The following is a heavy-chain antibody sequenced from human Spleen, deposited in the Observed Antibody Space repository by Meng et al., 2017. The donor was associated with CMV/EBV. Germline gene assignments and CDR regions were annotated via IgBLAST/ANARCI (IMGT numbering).Heavy chain of an antibody. V-gene: IGHV4-30-4*08. J-gene: IGHJ4*02. CDR1: DDSINSDDYY. CDR2: IHYSGVT. Sequence: ADDSINSDDYYWSWIRQPPGKGLEWIGYIHYSGVTYYNPSLKSRITISLDTSNIQFSLKLTAVTAADTAVYYCARDQAGTPSYFDSWGQGTLVTVSS. CDR3: ARDQAGTPSYFDS. D-gene: IGHD1-1*01.